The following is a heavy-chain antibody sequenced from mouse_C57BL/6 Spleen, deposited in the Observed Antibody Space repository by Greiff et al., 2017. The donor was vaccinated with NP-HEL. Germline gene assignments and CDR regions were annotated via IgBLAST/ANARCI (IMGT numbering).Heavy chain of an antibody. V-gene: IGHV1-15*01. J-gene: IGHJ1*03. CDR1: GYTFTDYE. D-gene: IGHD1-1*01. CDR3: TRKLLYYYGSSYDWYFDV. CDR2: IDPETGGT. Sequence: QVQLQQSGAELVRPGASVTLSCKASGYTFTDYEMHWVKQTPVHGLEWIGAIDPETGGTAYNQKFKGKAILTADKSSSTAYMELRSLTSEDSAVYYCTRKLLYYYGSSYDWYFDVWGTGTTVTVSS.